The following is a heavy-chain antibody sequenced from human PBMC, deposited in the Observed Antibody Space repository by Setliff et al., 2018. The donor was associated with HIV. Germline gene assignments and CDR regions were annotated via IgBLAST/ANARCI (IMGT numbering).Heavy chain of an antibody. CDR1: GASISSHY. CDR2: MSYTGTT. V-gene: IGHV4-39*01. D-gene: IGHD3-22*01. J-gene: IGHJ4*02. CDR3: AMGSSGYPFDY. Sequence: SETLSLTCTVSGASISSHYWGWIRQPPGKGLDWIGSMSYTGTTYDNPSLKSRVTISVDTSKNQFSLKLTSVTAADAAVYFCAMGSSGYPFDYWGQGSLVTVSS.